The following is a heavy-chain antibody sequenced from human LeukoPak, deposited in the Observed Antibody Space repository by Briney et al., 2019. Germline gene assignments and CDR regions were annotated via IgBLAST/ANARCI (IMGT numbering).Heavy chain of an antibody. CDR1: GYTFNDYY. Sequence: ASVKVSCKASGYTFNDYYIHWVRPAPGQGLQWMGWINANTYGTLYAKMFQGRVPMTIDASVTTAYLELRRLRSDDTAVYFCARIQRSVVVPAALGFWGQGTLVTVSS. D-gene: IGHD2-2*01. J-gene: IGHJ4*02. V-gene: IGHV1-2*02. CDR3: ARIQRSVVVPAALGF. CDR2: INANTYGT.